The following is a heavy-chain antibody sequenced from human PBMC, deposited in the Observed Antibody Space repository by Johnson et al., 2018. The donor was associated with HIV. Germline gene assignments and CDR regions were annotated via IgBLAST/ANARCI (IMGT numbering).Heavy chain of an antibody. V-gene: IGHV3-13*01. D-gene: IGHD2-8*02. Sequence: EVQLVESGGGLVQPGGSLRLSCAASGFTFSSYDMHWVRQATGKGLEWVSAIGTAGDTYYPGSVKGRFTISRENAKNSLYLQMNSLRDEDTAVYYCGRESTGAGTAFDIWGQGTMVTVSS. CDR2: IGTAGDT. J-gene: IGHJ3*02. CDR1: GFTFSSYD. CDR3: GRESTGAGTAFDI.